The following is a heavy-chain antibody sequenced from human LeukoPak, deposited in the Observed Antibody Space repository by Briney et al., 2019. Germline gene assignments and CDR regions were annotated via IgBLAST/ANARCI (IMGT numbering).Heavy chain of an antibody. D-gene: IGHD3-10*01. V-gene: IGHV3-33*06. Sequence: GGSLRLSCAASGFTFSSYGMHWVRQAPGKGLEWVAVIWYDGSNKYYADSVKGRFTISRDNSKNTLYLQMNSLRAEDTAVYYCAKGVVLWFGELDYWGQGTLVTVSS. CDR2: IWYDGSNK. CDR3: AKGVVLWFGELDY. CDR1: GFTFSSYG. J-gene: IGHJ4*02.